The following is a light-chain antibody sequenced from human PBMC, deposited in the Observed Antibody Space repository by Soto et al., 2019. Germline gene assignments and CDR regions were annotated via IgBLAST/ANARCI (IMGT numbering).Light chain of an antibody. CDR2: GAS. CDR3: QQYGSPWT. Sequence: EIVLTQSPGTLSLSQGERATLSCRASQSVSSGYLAWYQQKPGQAPRLLIYGASSRATGIPDRFSGSGSGTDFTLTISRLEPEDFAVYYCQQYGSPWTFGQGTKVEIK. V-gene: IGKV3-20*01. CDR1: QSVSSGY. J-gene: IGKJ1*01.